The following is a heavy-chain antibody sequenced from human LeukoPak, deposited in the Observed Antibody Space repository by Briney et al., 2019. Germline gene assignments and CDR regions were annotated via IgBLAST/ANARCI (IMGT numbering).Heavy chain of an antibody. V-gene: IGHV1-2*06. Sequence: ASVKVSCKASGYTFTGYYMHGVRQAPGQGLEWMGRINPNSGGTNYAQKFQGRVTMTRDTSISTAYMELSRLRSDDTAVYYCARGRFNSWIQLLGNAFDIWGQGTMVTVSS. J-gene: IGHJ3*02. D-gene: IGHD5-18*01. CDR2: INPNSGGT. CDR1: GYTFTGYY. CDR3: ARGRFNSWIQLLGNAFDI.